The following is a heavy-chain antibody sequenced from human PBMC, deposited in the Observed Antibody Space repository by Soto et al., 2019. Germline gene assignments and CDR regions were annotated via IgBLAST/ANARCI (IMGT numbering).Heavy chain of an antibody. Sequence: QVHLQESGPRLVKPSGSLFLTCDISGASITSGYALSWVRQAPGKDLEWIGEVYYRGSVTYTSSLKSRVTLLTENAKNQSSLTLISVSLTNKVINYCTRRGSWTFANWGNGVLVSVPS. V-gene: IGHV4-4*02. J-gene: IGHJ4*01. D-gene: IGHD1-1*01. CDR1: GASITSGYA. CDR2: VYYRGSV. CDR3: TRRGSWTFAN.